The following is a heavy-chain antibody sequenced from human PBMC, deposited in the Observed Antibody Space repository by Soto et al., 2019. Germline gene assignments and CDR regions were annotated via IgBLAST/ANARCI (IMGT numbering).Heavy chain of an antibody. D-gene: IGHD2-2*02. J-gene: IGHJ2*01. CDR2: IDPTDSYT. CDR1: GYIFTSHW. V-gene: IGHV5-10-1*01. CDR3: ARLGYCIGSSCNNWYFDL. Sequence: LGESLKISCKGSGYIFTSHWISWVRQVPGGGLEWMGRIDPTDSYTSYSPAFKGHVSMSVEKSITTAYLQWSSLKASDTAIYYCARLGYCIGSSCNNWYFDLWGRGTLVTVSS.